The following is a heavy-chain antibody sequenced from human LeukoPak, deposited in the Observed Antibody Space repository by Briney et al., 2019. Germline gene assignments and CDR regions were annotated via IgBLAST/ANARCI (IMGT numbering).Heavy chain of an antibody. J-gene: IGHJ4*02. CDR2: INPSGGST. CDR3: ARGTYYDILGLDY. V-gene: IGHV1-46*01. D-gene: IGHD3-9*01. Sequence: AAVNVSCMASGYTFTSYYMHWVRQAPGQGLEWMGIINPSGGSTRYAQKFQGRVTMTRDTSTSTVYLELSSLRSEDTAVYYCARGTYYDILGLDYWGQGTLVTVSS. CDR1: GYTFTSYY.